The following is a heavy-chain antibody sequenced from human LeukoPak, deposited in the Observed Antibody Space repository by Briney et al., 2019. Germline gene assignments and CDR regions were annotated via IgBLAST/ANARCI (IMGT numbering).Heavy chain of an antibody. V-gene: IGHV3-21*01. Sequence: PGGSLRLSCAASGFTFSSYEMNWVRRTPGKGLEWVSSITTSSSYMFYADSVRGRFTISRDNAENSLYLQMNSLRAEDTAVYYCARNYYDSSGYSNYWGQGTLVTVSS. CDR1: GFTFSSYE. J-gene: IGHJ4*02. CDR2: ITTSSSYM. CDR3: ARNYYDSSGYSNY. D-gene: IGHD3-22*01.